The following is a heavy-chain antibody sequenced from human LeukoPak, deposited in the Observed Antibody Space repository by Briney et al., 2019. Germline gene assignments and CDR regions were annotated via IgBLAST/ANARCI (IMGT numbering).Heavy chain of an antibody. CDR3: ARNPQYNWNYGRRYFDL. J-gene: IGHJ2*01. CDR1: GGSISSGNYY. D-gene: IGHD1-7*01. Sequence: PSETLSLTCTVSGGSISSGNYYWGWIRQPPGKGLEWIGSIYYSGSIYYNPSLKSRVTISVDTSKNHFSLKLSSVTAADTAVYYCARNPQYNWNYGRRYFDLWGRGTLVTVSS. CDR2: IYYSGSI. V-gene: IGHV4-39*02.